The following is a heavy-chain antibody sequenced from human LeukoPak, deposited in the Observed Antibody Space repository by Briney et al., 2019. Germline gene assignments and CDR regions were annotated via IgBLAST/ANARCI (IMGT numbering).Heavy chain of an antibody. V-gene: IGHV4-61*02. D-gene: IGHD3-22*01. Sequence: SETLSLTCTVSGGSISSGSYYWSWIRQPAGKGLEWIGRIYTSGSTNYNPSLKSRVTISVDTSKNQFSLKLSSVTAADTAVYYCARISLDYYDSSGSGPAFDYWGQGTLVTVSS. CDR3: ARISLDYYDSSGSGPAFDY. CDR2: IYTSGST. CDR1: GGSISSGSYY. J-gene: IGHJ4*02.